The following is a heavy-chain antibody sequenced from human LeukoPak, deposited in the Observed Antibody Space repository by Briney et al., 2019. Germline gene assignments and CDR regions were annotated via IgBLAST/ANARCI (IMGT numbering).Heavy chain of an antibody. V-gene: IGHV1-69*01. CDR2: IIPIFGTA. CDR1: GGTFSNYA. J-gene: IGHJ4*02. CDR3: ARDTHGDYGQSNYFDY. Sequence: ASVKVSCKASGGTFSNYAISWVRQAPGQGLEWMGGIIPIFGTASYAQKFQGRVTITADESTSTAYMELSSLRSEDTAVYYCARDTHGDYGQSNYFDYWGQGALVTVSS. D-gene: IGHD4-17*01.